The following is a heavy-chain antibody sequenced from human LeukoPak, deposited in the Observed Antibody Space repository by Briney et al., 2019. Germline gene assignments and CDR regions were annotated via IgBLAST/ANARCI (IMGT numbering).Heavy chain of an antibody. CDR3: ARAPHWDRPFDY. V-gene: IGHV4-59*01. Sequence: SETLSLTCTVSGDSISSFYWSWIRQPPGKGLECIGYIYYGGSTTKYNPSLKSRVTISIDTSKNQLSLKLNSVTAADTAVYYCARAPHWDRPFDYWGQGTLVTVSS. CDR2: IYYGGSTT. J-gene: IGHJ4*02. CDR1: GDSISSFY. D-gene: IGHD7-27*01.